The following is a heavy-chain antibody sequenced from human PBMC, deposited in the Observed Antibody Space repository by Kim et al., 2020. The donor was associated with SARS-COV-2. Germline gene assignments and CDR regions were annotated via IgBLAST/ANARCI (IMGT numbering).Heavy chain of an antibody. CDR1: RFVVSSYW. CDR3: ASYEEISLKAFDN. D-gene: IGHD3-16*01. CDR2: IKQDGSEK. Sequence: GGSLRLSCAASRFVVSSYWMNWVRQAPGKGLEWLVNIKQDGSEKYYVGSVKGRFSICRDNTRNTLYQQMNSLRAEDTAVHYRASYEEISLKAFDNLGQGT. V-gene: IGHV3-7*01. J-gene: IGHJ3*02.